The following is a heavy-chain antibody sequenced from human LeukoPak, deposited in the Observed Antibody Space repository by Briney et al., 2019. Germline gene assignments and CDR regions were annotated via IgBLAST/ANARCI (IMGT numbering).Heavy chain of an antibody. V-gene: IGHV4-59*01. CDR1: GGSISSYY. CDR3: ARGIPFIAAAGRGSAFDI. Sequence: SETLSLTCTVSGGSISSYYWSWIRQPPGKGLEWIGYIYYSGSTNYNPSLKSRVTISVDTSKNQFSLKLSSVTAADTAVYYCARGIPFIAAAGRGSAFDIWGQGTMVTVSS. CDR2: IYYSGST. D-gene: IGHD6-13*01. J-gene: IGHJ3*02.